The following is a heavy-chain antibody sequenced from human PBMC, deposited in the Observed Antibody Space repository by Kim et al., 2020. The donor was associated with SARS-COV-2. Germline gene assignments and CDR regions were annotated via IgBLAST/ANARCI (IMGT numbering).Heavy chain of an antibody. J-gene: IGHJ4*02. Sequence: GGSLRLSCAGSGFTFSAYGMHWVRQAPGKGLYWVASVWYNGSMKKYADSVKSRFTISRDNSKNTLYLEMNGLRGEDTGVYYCARDLAQYTSASFTDYWGQGTLVTVSS. V-gene: IGHV3-33*08. CDR1: GFTFSAYG. D-gene: IGHD6-6*01. CDR2: VWYNGSMK. CDR3: ARDLAQYTSASFTDY.